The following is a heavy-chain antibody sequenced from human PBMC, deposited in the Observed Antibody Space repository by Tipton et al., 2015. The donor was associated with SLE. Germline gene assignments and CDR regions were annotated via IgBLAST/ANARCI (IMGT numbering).Heavy chain of an antibody. CDR3: VRGDARGSSWYEGDYYGMDV. CDR2: ISSDGVTT. J-gene: IGHJ6*02. Sequence: GSLRLSCALSGSTVNRYWMHWVRQAPGKGLVWVSRISSDGVTTTYADSVKGRFTISRDNARKSVYLHMNNLRTEDTAVYYCVRGDARGSSWYEGDYYGMDVWGQGTTVTVSS. D-gene: IGHD2-2*01. V-gene: IGHV3-74*01. CDR1: GSTVNRYW.